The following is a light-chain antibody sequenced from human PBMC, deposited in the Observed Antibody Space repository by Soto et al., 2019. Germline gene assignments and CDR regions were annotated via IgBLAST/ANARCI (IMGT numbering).Light chain of an antibody. CDR3: QQYNNWPPLT. J-gene: IGKJ4*01. V-gene: IGKV3-15*01. CDR1: QSLNNN. Sequence: EIVLTQSPGTLSLSPGERATLSCGASQSLNNNYLAWYQQKPGQAPRLLIYGASTRATGIPARFSGSGSGTEFTLTISSLQSEDFAVYYCQQYNNWPPLTFGGGTKVDI. CDR2: GAS.